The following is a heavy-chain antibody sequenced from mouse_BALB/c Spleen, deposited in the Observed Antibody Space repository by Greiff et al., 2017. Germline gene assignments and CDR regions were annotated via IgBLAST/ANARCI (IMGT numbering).Heavy chain of an antibody. D-gene: IGHD2-1*01. CDR2: ISSGSSTI. CDR3: ARRGIYYGNYWYFDV. V-gene: IGHV5-17*02. CDR1: GFTFSSFG. Sequence: EVKLEESGGGLVQPGGSRKLSCAASGFTFSSFGMHWVRQAPEKGLEWVAYISSGSSTIYYADTVKGRFTISRDNPKNTLFLQMTSLRSEDTAMYYCARRGIYYGNYWYFDVWGAGTTVTVSS. J-gene: IGHJ1*01.